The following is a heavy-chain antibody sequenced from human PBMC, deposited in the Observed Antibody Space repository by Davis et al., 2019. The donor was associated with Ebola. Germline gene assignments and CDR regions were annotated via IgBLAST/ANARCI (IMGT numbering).Heavy chain of an antibody. Sequence: GGSLRLSCAASGFTFSSYSMNWVRQAPGKGLKWVSYISSSSSTIYYADSVKGRFTISRDNAKNSLYLQMNSLRAEDTAVYYCARGHSSSWYYFDYWGQGTLVTVSS. CDR1: GFTFSSYS. CDR3: ARGHSSSWYYFDY. V-gene: IGHV3-48*01. J-gene: IGHJ4*02. D-gene: IGHD6-13*01. CDR2: ISSSSSTI.